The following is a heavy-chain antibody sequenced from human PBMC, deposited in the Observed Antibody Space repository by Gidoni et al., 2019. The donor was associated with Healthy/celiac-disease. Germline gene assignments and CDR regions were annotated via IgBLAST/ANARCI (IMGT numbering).Heavy chain of an antibody. D-gene: IGHD1-1*01. CDR1: GFTFSSDA. CDR3: AKNEGYLDAFDI. V-gene: IGHV3-23*01. CDR2: ISGSGGST. J-gene: IGHJ3*02. Sequence: EVQLLESGGGLVQPGGSLSLSCAASGFTFSSDAMSWVRPAPGKRLEWVSAISGSGGSTYNAESVKGRFTISRDKSKNTLYLQMNSLRAEDTAVYYCAKNEGYLDAFDIWGQGTMVTVSS.